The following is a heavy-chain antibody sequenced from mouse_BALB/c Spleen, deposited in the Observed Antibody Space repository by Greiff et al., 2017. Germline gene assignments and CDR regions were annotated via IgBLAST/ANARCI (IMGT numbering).Heavy chain of an antibody. Sequence: VQLQQSGAELARPGASVKLSCKASGYTFTSYWMQWVKQRPGQGLEWIGAIYPGDGDTRYTQKFKGKATLTADKSSSTAYMQLSSLASEDSAVYYCARSYYGNYWYFDVWGAGTTVTVSS. J-gene: IGHJ1*01. V-gene: IGHV1-87*01. CDR2: IYPGDGDT. CDR3: ARSYYGNYWYFDV. D-gene: IGHD2-10*01. CDR1: GYTFTSYW.